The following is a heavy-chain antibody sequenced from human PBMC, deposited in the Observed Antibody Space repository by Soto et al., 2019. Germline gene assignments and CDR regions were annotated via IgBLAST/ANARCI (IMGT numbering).Heavy chain of an antibody. Sequence: QVQLQQWGAGLLKPSETLSLTCAVYGGSFSGYYCSWIRQPPGKGLEWIGEINHSGSTNYNPSLKTRVTISVDTSKNEFSLKLSSVTAADTAVYYCARGLPFWSGYLAYREERNNWFDPWGQGTLVTVSS. V-gene: IGHV4-34*01. CDR3: ARGLPFWSGYLAYREERNNWFDP. D-gene: IGHD3-3*01. J-gene: IGHJ5*02. CDR2: INHSGST. CDR1: GGSFSGYY.